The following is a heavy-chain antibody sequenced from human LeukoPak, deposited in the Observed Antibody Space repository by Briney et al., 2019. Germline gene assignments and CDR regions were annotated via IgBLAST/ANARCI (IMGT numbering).Heavy chain of an antibody. CDR1: GFTFSSYE. Sequence: QPGGSLRLSCAASGFTFSSYEMNSVRQAPGKGLEWVSYISGSGDTLYYADSVKGRFTISRDNSKNSLYLQMNSLRAEDTAVYYCARGLGPGPYFDYWGQGTLVTVSS. V-gene: IGHV3-48*03. CDR3: ARGLGPGPYFDY. D-gene: IGHD1-14*01. J-gene: IGHJ4*02. CDR2: ISGSGDTL.